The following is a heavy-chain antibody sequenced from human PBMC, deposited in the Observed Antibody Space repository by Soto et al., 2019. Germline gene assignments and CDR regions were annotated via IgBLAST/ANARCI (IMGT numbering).Heavy chain of an antibody. CDR1: GFTFSNAW. CDR3: TTDSYYDFWSGYFDFDY. Sequence: GGSLRLSCAASGFTFSNAWMNWVRQAPGKGLEWVGRIKSKTDDGTKDYAAPVKGRFTISRDDSKNTLYLQMNSLKNEDTAVYYCTTDSYYDFWSGYFDFDYWGQGTLVTVSS. D-gene: IGHD3-3*01. J-gene: IGHJ4*02. CDR2: IKSKTDDGTK. V-gene: IGHV3-15*07.